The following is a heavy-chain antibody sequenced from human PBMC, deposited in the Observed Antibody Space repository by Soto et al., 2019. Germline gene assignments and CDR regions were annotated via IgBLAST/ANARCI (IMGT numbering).Heavy chain of an antibody. CDR2: IYYSGST. CDR1: GGSISSSSYY. CDR3: ARHVPIQLWLRPDYYYYMDV. J-gene: IGHJ6*03. Sequence: PSETLSLTCTVSGGSISSSSYYWGWIRQPPGKGLEWIGSIYYSGSTYYNPSPKSRVTISVDTSKNQFSLKLSSVTAADTAVYYCARHVPIQLWLRPDYYYYMDVWGKGTTGTVSS. D-gene: IGHD5-18*01. V-gene: IGHV4-39*01.